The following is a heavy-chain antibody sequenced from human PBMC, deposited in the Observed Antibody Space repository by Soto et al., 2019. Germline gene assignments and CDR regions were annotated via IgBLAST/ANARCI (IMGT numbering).Heavy chain of an antibody. D-gene: IGHD2-2*01. J-gene: IGHJ4*02. CDR2: ISSNGGNI. CDR1: GFSFNNYA. V-gene: IGHV3-64D*08. Sequence: GGSLRLSCSASGFSFNNYAMHWVRQAPGRGLEYVSGISSNGGNIYYKDSVKGRFTISRDNSKNTLYLQMSSLRAEDTAVYYCVKGTSCSSSISYDLDFWGQGILVTVSS. CDR3: VKGTSCSSSISYDLDF.